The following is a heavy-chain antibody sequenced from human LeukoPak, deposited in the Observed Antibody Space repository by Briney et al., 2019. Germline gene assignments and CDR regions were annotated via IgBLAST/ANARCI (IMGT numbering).Heavy chain of an antibody. CDR2: ISGTGGST. V-gene: IGHV3-23*01. Sequence: GGSLRLSCAASGFTFSSYAMNWVRQAPGRGLEWVSAISGTGGSTYYADSVKGRFTISRDNSKNTLYLQMNSLRAEDTAVYHCAKGNDYYDSGGYRGPFDPWGQGTLVTVSS. D-gene: IGHD3-22*01. CDR3: AKGNDYYDSGGYRGPFDP. J-gene: IGHJ5*02. CDR1: GFTFSSYA.